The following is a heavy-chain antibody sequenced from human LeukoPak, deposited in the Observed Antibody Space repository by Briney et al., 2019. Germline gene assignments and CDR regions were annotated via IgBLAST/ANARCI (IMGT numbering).Heavy chain of an antibody. D-gene: IGHD1-26*01. V-gene: IGHV4-4*07. CDR3: ARGARGSYSY. Sequence: PSETLSLTCTVSGGSISFSYWSWIRQPAGKGLEWIGRLYPSGDTNYNPSLKSRVTMSVDTSKNQFSLKLSSVTAADTAVYYCARGARGSYSYWGQGTLVTVSS. CDR2: LYPSGDT. CDR1: GGSISFSY. J-gene: IGHJ4*02.